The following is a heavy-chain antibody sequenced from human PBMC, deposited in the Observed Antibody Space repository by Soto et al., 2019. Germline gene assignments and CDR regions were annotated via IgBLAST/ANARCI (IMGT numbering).Heavy chain of an antibody. V-gene: IGHV4-39*01. CDR3: ARRWGRTFDY. J-gene: IGHJ4*02. Sequence: SETLSLTCTVSGGTISSYYWGWIRQPPGKGLEWIGSIYYSGSTYYNPSLKSRVTISVDTSKNQFSLKLSSVTAADTAVYYCARRWGRTFDYWGQGILVTVSS. CDR1: GGTISSYY. CDR2: IYYSGST. D-gene: IGHD7-27*01.